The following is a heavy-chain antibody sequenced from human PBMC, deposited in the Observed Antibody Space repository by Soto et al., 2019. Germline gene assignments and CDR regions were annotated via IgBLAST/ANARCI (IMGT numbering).Heavy chain of an antibody. V-gene: IGHV3-11*01. D-gene: IGHD2-2*01. J-gene: IGHJ4*02. CDR1: GFTFSDFY. CDR3: AREYTTNVVGPPGH. Sequence: QVQLVESGGGLVKPGGSLRLSCAASGFTFSDFYMTWIRQAPGKGLEWVAYISSSGSTIFYADSVKGRFTISRDNANNSVFLQMSSLRGEDTAVYYCAREYTTNVVGPPGHWGQGTLVTVSS. CDR2: ISSSGSTI.